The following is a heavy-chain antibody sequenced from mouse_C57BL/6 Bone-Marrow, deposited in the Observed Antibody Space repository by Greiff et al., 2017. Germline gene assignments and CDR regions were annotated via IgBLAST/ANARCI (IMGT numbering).Heavy chain of an antibody. CDR2: IDPSDSYT. J-gene: IGHJ4*01. D-gene: IGHD1-1*01. V-gene: IGHV1-50*01. CDR1: GYTFTSYW. CDR3: AREGLLRSLAMDY. Sequence: VQLQQPGAELVKPGASVKLSCKASGYTFTSYWMQWVKQRPGQGLAWIGEIDPSDSYTNYNQKFKGKATLTVDTSSSTAYMQLSSLTSEDSAVYYCAREGLLRSLAMDYWGQGTSVTVSS.